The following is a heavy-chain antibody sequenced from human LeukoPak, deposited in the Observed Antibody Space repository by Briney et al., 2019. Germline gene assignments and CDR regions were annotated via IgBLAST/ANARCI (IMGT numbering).Heavy chain of an antibody. CDR3: ASRSSWSRGRYYYGMDV. V-gene: IGHV3-21*01. J-gene: IGHJ6*02. D-gene: IGHD6-13*01. CDR2: ISSSSSYI. Sequence: PGGSLRLSCAASGFTFSSYSMNWVRQAPGKGLEWVSSISSSSSYIYYADSAKGRFTISRDNAKNSLYLQMNSLRAEDTAVYYCASRSSWSRGRYYYGMDVWGQGTTVTVSS. CDR1: GFTFSSYS.